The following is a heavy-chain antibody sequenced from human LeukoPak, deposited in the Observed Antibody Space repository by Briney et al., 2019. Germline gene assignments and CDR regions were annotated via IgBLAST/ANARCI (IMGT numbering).Heavy chain of an antibody. CDR1: GFTFGDYA. CDR2: IRSKAYGGTT. CDR3: TRDRPSAYCGGDCYSA. J-gene: IGHJ5*02. Sequence: GGSLRLSCTASGFTFGDYAMSWVRQAPGKGLEWVGFIRSKAYGGTTEYAASVKGRFTISRDDSKSIAYLQMNSLKTEDTAVYYCTRDRPSAYCGGDCYSAWGQGTLVTVSS. V-gene: IGHV3-49*04. D-gene: IGHD2-21*02.